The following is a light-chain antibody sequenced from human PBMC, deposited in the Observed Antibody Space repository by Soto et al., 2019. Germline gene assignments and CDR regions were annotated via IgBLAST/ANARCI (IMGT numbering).Light chain of an antibody. V-gene: IGLV2-8*01. CDR2: EVN. CDR3: SSYAGTNNFEII. Sequence: QSALTQPPSASGSPGQSVTISCTGTSSDIGTYDYVSWYQQHPGRAPKLLIYEVNKRPSGVPDRFSGSKSRNTASLSVSGLQTEDEAAYYCSSYAGTNNFEIIFGGGTKVTVL. CDR1: SSDIGTYDY. J-gene: IGLJ2*01.